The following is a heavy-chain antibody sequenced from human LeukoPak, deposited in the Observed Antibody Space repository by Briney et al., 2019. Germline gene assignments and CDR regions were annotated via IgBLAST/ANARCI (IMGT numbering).Heavy chain of an antibody. CDR3: ARGYGEYYYDRSGRFDY. CDR1: GYTFTIYY. V-gene: IGHV1-46*01. Sequence: ASVKVSCKASGYTFTIYYMHWVRQAPGQGLEWMGIINPSVGSTTYAPKFQGRVTMTRDTSTNTLYMDLSSLRSEDTAVYYCARGYGEYYYDRSGRFDYWGQGTLVTVSS. CDR2: INPSVGST. J-gene: IGHJ4*02. D-gene: IGHD3-22*01.